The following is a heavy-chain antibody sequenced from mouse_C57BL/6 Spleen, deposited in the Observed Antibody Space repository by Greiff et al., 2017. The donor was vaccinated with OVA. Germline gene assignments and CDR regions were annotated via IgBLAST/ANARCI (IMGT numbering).Heavy chain of an antibody. CDR3: ARIAYYSNYEGFDY. D-gene: IGHD2-5*01. Sequence: EVKLMESEGGLVQPGSSMKLSCTASGFTFSDYYMAWVRQVPEKGLEWVANINYDGSSTYYLDSLKSRFIISRDNAKNILYLQMSSLKSEDTATYYCARIAYYSNYEGFDYWGQGTTLTVSS. J-gene: IGHJ2*01. V-gene: IGHV5-16*01. CDR2: INYDGSST. CDR1: GFTFSDYY.